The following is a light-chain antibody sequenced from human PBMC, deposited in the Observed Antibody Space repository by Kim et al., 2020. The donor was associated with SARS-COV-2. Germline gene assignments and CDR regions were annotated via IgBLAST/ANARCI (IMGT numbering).Light chain of an antibody. CDR3: QSYDSSLVV. Sequence: PGQRVTISCTGSSSNIGAGYDVHWYQQLPGTAPKLLIYGNSNRPSGVPDRFSGSKSGTSASLAITGLQAEDEADYYCQSYDSSLVVFGGGTKLTVL. V-gene: IGLV1-40*01. CDR1: SSNIGAGYD. CDR2: GNS. J-gene: IGLJ2*01.